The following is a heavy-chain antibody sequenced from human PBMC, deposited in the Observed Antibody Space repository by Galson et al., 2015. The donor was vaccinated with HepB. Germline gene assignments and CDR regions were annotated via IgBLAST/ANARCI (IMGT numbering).Heavy chain of an antibody. CDR3: ARDGGYSDWYYMDV. J-gene: IGHJ6*03. Sequence: SLRLSCAASGFTFSSLGIHWVRQAPGKGLEWVAIIWYDGTNKYYADSVKGRFTISRDNSKNTLYLQMNSLRAEDTAVYYCARDGGYSDWYYMDVWGKGTTVTVSS. CDR2: IWYDGTNK. D-gene: IGHD3-10*01. CDR1: GFTFSSLG. V-gene: IGHV3-33*01.